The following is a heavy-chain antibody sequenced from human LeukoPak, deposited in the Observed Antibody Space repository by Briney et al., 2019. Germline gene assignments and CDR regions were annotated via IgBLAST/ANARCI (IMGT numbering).Heavy chain of an antibody. J-gene: IGHJ6*02. V-gene: IGHV3-30-3*01. CDR2: ISYDGSNK. Sequence: GGSLRLSCAASGFTFSSYAVHWVRQAPGKGLEWVAVISYDGSNKYYADSVKGRFTISRDNSKNTLYLQMNSLRPEDTAVYYCARDSEEQWLARHHYGMDVWGQGTTVTVSS. CDR1: GFTFSSYA. CDR3: ARDSEEQWLARHHYGMDV. D-gene: IGHD6-19*01.